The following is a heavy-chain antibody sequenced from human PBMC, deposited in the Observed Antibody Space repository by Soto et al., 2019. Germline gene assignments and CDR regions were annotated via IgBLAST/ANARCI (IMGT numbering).Heavy chain of an antibody. CDR3: ARWRGIPYGMEV. V-gene: IGHV3-33*01. CDR2: IWYDGSNK. CDR1: GFTFSSYG. J-gene: IGHJ6*02. Sequence: QVQLVESGGGVVQPGRSLRLSCAASGFTFSSYGMHWVRQAPGKGLEWVAVIWYDGSNKYYADTVKGRFTISRDNSKNTLYLQMNSLRAEDTAVYYCARWRGIPYGMEVWGQGTTVTVSS. D-gene: IGHD6-13*01.